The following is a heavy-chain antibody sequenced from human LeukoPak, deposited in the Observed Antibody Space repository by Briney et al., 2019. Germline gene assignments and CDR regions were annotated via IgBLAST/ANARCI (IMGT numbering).Heavy chain of an antibody. V-gene: IGHV3-33*06. J-gene: IGHJ4*02. CDR2: IWYDGSNK. CDR1: GFTFSSYG. CDR3: AKDFGGSYFGAPDY. Sequence: GGSLRLSCAASGFTFSSYGMHWVRQAPGKGLEWVAVIWYDGSNKYYADSVKGRFTISRDNSKNTPYLQMNSLRAEDTAVYYCAKDFGGSYFGAPDYWGQGTLVTVSS. D-gene: IGHD1-26*01.